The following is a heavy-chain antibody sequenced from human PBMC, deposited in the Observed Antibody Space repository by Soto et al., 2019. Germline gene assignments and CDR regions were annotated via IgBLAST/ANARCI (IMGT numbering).Heavy chain of an antibody. D-gene: IGHD6-13*01. CDR1: LYTFASYG. J-gene: IGHJ5*02. CDR3: VRRHVSATGIDWFDP. V-gene: IGHV1-3*01. Sequence: ASVPGSCQDSLYTFASYGIHWVRQAPGHRLEWMGWINAANGDTKYSPKFQGRVTITRDTSASTAYMELSSLRSEDTAVYYCVRRHVSATGIDWFDPWGQGTLVTVSS. CDR2: INAANGDT.